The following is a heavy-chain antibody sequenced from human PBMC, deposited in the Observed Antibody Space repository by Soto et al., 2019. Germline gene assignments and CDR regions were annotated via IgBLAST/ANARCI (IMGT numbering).Heavy chain of an antibody. CDR3: AKSYGDTWKHYYFDY. D-gene: IGHD3-3*02. J-gene: IGHJ4*02. V-gene: IGHV3-23*01. CDR1: RFTFSGYS. CDR2: FSGSGGST. Sequence: EVQLLESGGGLVQPGGSLRLSCAASRFTFSGYSMSWVRQAPGKGLEWVSGFSGSGGSTYYADSVKGRFTISRDNSESTLFLQMNSLRAEDTALYYCAKSYGDTWKHYYFDYWGQGTLVTVSS.